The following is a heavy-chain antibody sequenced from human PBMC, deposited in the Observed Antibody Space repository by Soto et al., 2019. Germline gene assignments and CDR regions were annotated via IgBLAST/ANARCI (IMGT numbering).Heavy chain of an antibody. CDR1: GYTFTSYD. J-gene: IGHJ5*02. CDR3: ARSAVPERSIVVVPAAIREVRFDP. D-gene: IGHD2-2*01. V-gene: IGHV1-8*01. CDR2: MNPNSGNT. Sequence: GGSVKVSCKASGYTFTSYDIKWVGQASGRGLEWMGWMNPNSGNTGYAQKFQARVTMTRNTSISTAYMELSSLRSEDMAVYYCARSAVPERSIVVVPAAIREVRFDPWGQGTLVTVSS.